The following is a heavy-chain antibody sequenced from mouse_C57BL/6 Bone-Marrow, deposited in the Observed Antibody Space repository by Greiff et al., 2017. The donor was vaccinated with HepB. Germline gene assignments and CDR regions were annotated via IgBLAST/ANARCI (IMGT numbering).Heavy chain of an antibody. J-gene: IGHJ4*01. V-gene: IGHV1-55*01. CDR1: GYTFTSYW. Sequence: VQLQQSGAELVKPGASVKMSCKASGYTFTSYWITWVKQRPGQGLEWIGDIYPGSGSTNYNEKFKSKATLTVDTSSSTAYMQLSSLTSEDSAVYYCARGTGYYDYLYYAMDYWGQGTSVTVSS. D-gene: IGHD2-4*01. CDR2: IYPGSGST. CDR3: ARGTGYYDYLYYAMDY.